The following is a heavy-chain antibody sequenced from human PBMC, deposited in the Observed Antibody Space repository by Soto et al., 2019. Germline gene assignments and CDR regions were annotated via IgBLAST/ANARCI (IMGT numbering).Heavy chain of an antibody. Sequence: SVKVSCKASGGTFSSYAISWVRQAPGQGLEWMGGIIPIFGTANYAQKFQGRVTITADESTSTAYMELSSLRSEDTAVYYCAREALQLWNNVYYFDYWGQGTLITVSS. D-gene: IGHD5-18*01. V-gene: IGHV1-69*13. J-gene: IGHJ4*02. CDR3: AREALQLWNNVYYFDY. CDR2: IIPIFGTA. CDR1: GGTFSSYA.